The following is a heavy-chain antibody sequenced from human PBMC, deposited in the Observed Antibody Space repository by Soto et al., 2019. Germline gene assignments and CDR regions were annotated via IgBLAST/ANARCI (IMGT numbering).Heavy chain of an antibody. CDR2: IWYDGSNK. D-gene: IGHD3-16*01. CDR3: ARDGGLGGDYYNYYYMDV. CDR1: GFTFSSSG. V-gene: IGHV3-33*01. Sequence: QVQLVESGGGVVQPGRSLRLSCAASGFTFSSSGMHWVRQARGKGLEWVAVIWYDGSNKDYADSVKGQFTISRDNSKNTLYLQMISVRAEDTAVYYCARDGGLGGDYYNYYYMDVWGKGTTVTVSS. J-gene: IGHJ6*03.